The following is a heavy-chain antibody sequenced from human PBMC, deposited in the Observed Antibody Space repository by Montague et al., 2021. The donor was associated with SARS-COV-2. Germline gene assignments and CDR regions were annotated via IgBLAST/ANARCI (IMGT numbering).Heavy chain of an antibody. CDR3: VGDAYNPLDGN. Sequence: TLSLTCTVYGGAINSGDFYWSWIRQPAGKGLEWIGRIYVTGSTRYSLSLGSRVTMSIDTTKGQFSLKLSSVTAADTGVYYCVGDAYNPLDGNWGQGTLVTVSS. D-gene: IGHD2-21*01. V-gene: IGHV4-61*02. J-gene: IGHJ4*02. CDR1: GGAINSGDFY. CDR2: IYVTGST.